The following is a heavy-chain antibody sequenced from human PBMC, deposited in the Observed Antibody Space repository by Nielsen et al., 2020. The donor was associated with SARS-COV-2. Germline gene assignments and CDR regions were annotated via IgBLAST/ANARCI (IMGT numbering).Heavy chain of an antibody. CDR2: INHSGST. CDR3: ARSTGWFDP. J-gene: IGHJ5*02. CDR1: GGSFSGYY. Sequence: SETLSLTCAVYGGSFSGYYWSWIRQPPGKGLEWIGEINHSGSTNYNPSLKSRVTISVNTSKNQFSLKLSSVTAADTAVYYCARSTGWFDPWGQGTLVTVSS. D-gene: IGHD1-14*01. V-gene: IGHV4-34*01.